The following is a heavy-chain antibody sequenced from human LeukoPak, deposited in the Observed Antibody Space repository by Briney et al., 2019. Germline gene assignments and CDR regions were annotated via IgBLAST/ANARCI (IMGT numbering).Heavy chain of an antibody. CDR2: ISYDGSNK. Sequence: GGSLRFSCAASGFTFSSYGMHWVRQAPGKGLEWVAVISYDGSNKYYADSVKGRFTISRGNSKNTLYLQMNSLRAEDAAVYYCAKDSSYCGGDCFPGIWGQGTMVTVSS. D-gene: IGHD2-21*02. CDR3: AKDSSYCGGDCFPGI. CDR1: GFTFSSYG. V-gene: IGHV3-30*18. J-gene: IGHJ3*02.